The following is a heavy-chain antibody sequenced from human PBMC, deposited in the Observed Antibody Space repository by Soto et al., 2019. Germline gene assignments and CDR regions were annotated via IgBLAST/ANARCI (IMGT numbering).Heavy chain of an antibody. CDR1: GGSISSGDYY. J-gene: IGHJ4*02. CDR2: IYYSGST. Sequence: SETLSLTCTVSGGSISSGDYYWSWIRQPPGKGLEWIGYIYYSGSTYYNPSLKSRVTISVDTSKNQFSLKLSSVTAADTAVYYCARATVVTKRWKPFDYWGQGTLVTVPS. V-gene: IGHV4-30-4*01. CDR3: ARATVVTKRWKPFDY. D-gene: IGHD4-17*01.